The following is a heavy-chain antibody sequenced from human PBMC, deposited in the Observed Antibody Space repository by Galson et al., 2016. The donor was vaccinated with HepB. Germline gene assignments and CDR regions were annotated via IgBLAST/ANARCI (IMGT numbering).Heavy chain of an antibody. Sequence: SVKVSCKASGYTFNTYGIGWVRQAPGQGFEWMGWISGTNGNTNYAQNFKGRVTMTRDTSTQTAYMELRSLRNDDTAIYYCTRGSCCSGGTCYSPAFDYWGQGTLVIGSA. D-gene: IGHD2-15*01. CDR3: TRGSCCSGGTCYSPAFDY. V-gene: IGHV1-18*01. CDR2: ISGTNGNT. CDR1: GYTFNTYG. J-gene: IGHJ4*02.